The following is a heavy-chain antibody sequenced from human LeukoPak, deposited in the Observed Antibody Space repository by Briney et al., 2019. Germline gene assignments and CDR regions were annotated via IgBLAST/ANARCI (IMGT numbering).Heavy chain of an antibody. D-gene: IGHD6-13*01. V-gene: IGHV4-34*01. J-gene: IGHJ5*02. CDR2: INHSGST. CDR3: ARDLLIAAAGTPA. Sequence: SGTLSLTCAVYGGSFSGYYWSWIRQPPGKGLEWIGEINHSGSTNYNPSLKSRVTISVDTSKNQFSLKLSSVTAADTAVYYCARDLLIAAAGTPAWGQGTLVTVSS. CDR1: GGSFSGYY.